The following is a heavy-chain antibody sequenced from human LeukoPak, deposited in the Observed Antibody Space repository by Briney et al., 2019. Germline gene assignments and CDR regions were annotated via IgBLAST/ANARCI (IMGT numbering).Heavy chain of an antibody. V-gene: IGHV1-2*02. J-gene: IGHJ4*02. D-gene: IGHD6-6*01. CDR3: ARGSGIVEAARHGNDY. CDR1: GYTFTGYH. CDR2: MNPNSGGT. Sequence: GASVKVSCKASGYTFTGYHMHWVRRAPGQGHKWMGSMNPNSGGTQYVQKFQGRVTMTRDTSISTAYMEVSSLRSDDTAVYYCARGSGIVEAARHGNDYWGQGTLVTVSS.